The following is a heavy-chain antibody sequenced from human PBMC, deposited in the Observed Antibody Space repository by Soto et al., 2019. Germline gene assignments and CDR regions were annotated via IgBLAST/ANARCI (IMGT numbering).Heavy chain of an antibody. Sequence: ESGGGLVQPGGSLRLSCAASEVTFDKYYMTWVRQAPGKGPEWVANIKPDGSEQYYVDSVKGRFTISRDNANNSLYLQMNSLRAEDTAAYFCARGNWNYYYGLDVCGQGTTVTVSS. V-gene: IGHV3-7*01. CDR1: EVTFDKYY. CDR3: ARGNWNYYYGLDV. CDR2: IKPDGSEQ. D-gene: IGHD1-20*01. J-gene: IGHJ6*02.